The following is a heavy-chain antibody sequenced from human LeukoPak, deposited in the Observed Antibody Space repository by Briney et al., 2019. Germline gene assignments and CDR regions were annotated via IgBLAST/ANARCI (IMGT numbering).Heavy chain of an antibody. CDR3: ARGRPHGNDY. CDR2: IASDGSST. CDR1: GFTFSSYW. V-gene: IGHV3-74*01. J-gene: IGHJ4*02. Sequence: GGSLRLSCAASGFTFSSYWMNWVRQAPGKELVWVSRIASDGSSTTYADSVKGRFSISRDNAKNTLYLQMNSLRVEDTAVYYCARGRPHGNDYWGQGTLVTVSS. D-gene: IGHD4-23*01.